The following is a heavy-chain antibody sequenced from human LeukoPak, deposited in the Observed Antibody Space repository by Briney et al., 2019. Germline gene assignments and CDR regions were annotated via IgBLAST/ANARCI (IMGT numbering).Heavy chain of an antibody. D-gene: IGHD5-18*01. Sequence: ASVKVSCKASGYTFTSYGISWVRQAPGQGLEWMGWISAYNGNTNYAQKLQGRVTMTTDTSTSTAYMELRSLRSDDTAVCYCARDLRPPTAMVTNYFDYWGQGTLVTVSS. CDR3: ARDLRPPTAMVTNYFDY. V-gene: IGHV1-18*04. CDR2: ISAYNGNT. CDR1: GYTFTSYG. J-gene: IGHJ4*02.